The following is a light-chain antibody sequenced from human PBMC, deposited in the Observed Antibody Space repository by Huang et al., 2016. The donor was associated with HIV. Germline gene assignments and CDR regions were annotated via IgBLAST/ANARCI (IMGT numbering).Light chain of an antibody. Sequence: QLTQSPSSLSASVGDRVTITCRASQGISNTLAWYQQKPGKAPKLLIYDASSLQTGAPSRFSVSGSGTDFTLTISSLQPEDCATYYCQQFNHYPLTFGGGTKVEIE. J-gene: IGKJ4*01. CDR2: DAS. CDR3: QQFNHYPLT. V-gene: IGKV1D-13*01. CDR1: QGISNT.